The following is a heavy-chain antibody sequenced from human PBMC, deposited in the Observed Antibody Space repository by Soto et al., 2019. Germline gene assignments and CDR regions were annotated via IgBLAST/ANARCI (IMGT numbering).Heavy chain of an antibody. CDR1: GGSISSGGYS. Sequence: QLQLQESGSGLVKPSQTLSLTCAVSGGSISSGGYSWSWIRQPPGKGLEWIGYIYHSGSTYYNPSRKTRVTIAVDRSKNQFSLKLSSVTAADTAVYYCARSRYFDWFPSPFDYWGQGTLVTVSS. V-gene: IGHV4-30-2*01. D-gene: IGHD3-9*01. J-gene: IGHJ4*02. CDR3: ARSRYFDWFPSPFDY. CDR2: IYHSGST.